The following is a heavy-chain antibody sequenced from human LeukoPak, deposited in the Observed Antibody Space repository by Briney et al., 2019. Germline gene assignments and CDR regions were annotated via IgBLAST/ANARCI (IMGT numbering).Heavy chain of an antibody. V-gene: IGHV1-69*13. CDR1: GGTFSSYA. J-gene: IGHJ4*02. CDR3: ARDYYGSARNFDY. Sequence: SVKVSCKASGGTFSSYAISWVRQAPGQGLEWMGGIIPIFGTANYAQKFQGRVTITADESTRTAYMELSSLRSEDTAVYYCARDYYGSARNFDYWGQGTLVTVSS. CDR2: IIPIFGTA. D-gene: IGHD3-10*01.